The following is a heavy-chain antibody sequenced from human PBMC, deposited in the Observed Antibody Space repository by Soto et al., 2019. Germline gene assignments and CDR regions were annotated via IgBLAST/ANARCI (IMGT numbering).Heavy chain of an antibody. CDR1: GFTFSSYA. D-gene: IGHD2-15*01. J-gene: IGHJ6*02. CDR2: ISGSGGST. CDR3: ASLEGVVYYYYYGMDV. Sequence: GGSLRLSCAASGFTFSSYAMSWVRQAPGKGLEWVSAISGSGGSTYYADSVKGRFTISRDNSKNTLYLQMNSLRAEDTAVYYCASLEGVVYYYYYGMDVWGQGTTVTVSS. V-gene: IGHV3-23*01.